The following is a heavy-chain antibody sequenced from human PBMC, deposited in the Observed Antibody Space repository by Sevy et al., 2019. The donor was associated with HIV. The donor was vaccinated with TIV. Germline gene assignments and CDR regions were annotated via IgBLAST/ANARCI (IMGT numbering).Heavy chain of an antibody. J-gene: IGHJ4*02. CDR2: IYPGDSDT. CDR3: ARQGPYTSSPVNY. CDR1: GYTFTSYW. V-gene: IGHV5-51*01. Sequence: GESLKISCKGSGYTFTSYWIVWVRQMPGKGLEWMGTIYPGDSDTRYSPSFQGQVTISADKSIGTAYLQWSSLKASDTAIYYCARQGPYTSSPVNYWGQGTLVTVSS. D-gene: IGHD3-16*01.